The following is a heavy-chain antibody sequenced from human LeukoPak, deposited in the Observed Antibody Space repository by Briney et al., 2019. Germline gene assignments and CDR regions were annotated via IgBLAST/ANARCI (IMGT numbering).Heavy chain of an antibody. D-gene: IGHD2-15*01. Sequence: SETLSLTCAVYGGSFSGYYWSWIRQPPGKGLEWIGEINHSGSTNYNPSLKSRVTISVDTSKNQFSLKLSSVTAADTAVYYRARDSGGHDYWGQGTLVTVSS. CDR2: INHSGST. J-gene: IGHJ4*02. CDR1: GGSFSGYY. CDR3: ARDSGGHDY. V-gene: IGHV4-34*01.